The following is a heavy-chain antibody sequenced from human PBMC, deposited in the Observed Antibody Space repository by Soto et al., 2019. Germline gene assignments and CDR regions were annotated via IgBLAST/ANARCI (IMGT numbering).Heavy chain of an antibody. D-gene: IGHD6-13*01. CDR3: AKGRGIVAAGIYGMDV. CDR2: ISYDGSNK. Sequence: QVQLVESGGGVVQPGRSLRLSCAASGFTFSSYGMHWVRQAPGKGLEWVTFISYDGSNKYYADSVKGRFTISRDNSKNSLYLQMNSLRAEDTAVYYCAKGRGIVAAGIYGMDVWGQGTTVTFSS. CDR1: GFTFSSYG. V-gene: IGHV3-30*18. J-gene: IGHJ6*02.